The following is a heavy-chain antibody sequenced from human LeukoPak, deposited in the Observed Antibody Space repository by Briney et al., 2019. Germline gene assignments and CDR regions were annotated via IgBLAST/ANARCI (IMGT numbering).Heavy chain of an antibody. V-gene: IGHV3-7*01. CDR1: GFTFSTHW. J-gene: IGHJ3*02. CDR3: ARDPYDGGGYAAFDI. D-gene: IGHD3-22*01. CDR2: VKQDGSEE. Sequence: GGSLRLSCAASGFTFSTHWMTWVRQAPGKGLEWVANVKQDGSEEYYVDSVKGRFTISRDNAKNSLYLQMNSLRAEDTALYYCARDPYDGGGYAAFDIWGQGTMVTVYS.